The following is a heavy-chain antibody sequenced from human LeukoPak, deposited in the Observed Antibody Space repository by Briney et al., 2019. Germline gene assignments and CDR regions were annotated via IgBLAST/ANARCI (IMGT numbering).Heavy chain of an antibody. J-gene: IGHJ4*02. Sequence: SETLSLTCAVSGDSISGFYWSWIRQPPGKGLEWIGEINHSGSTNYNPSLKSRVTISVDTSKNQFSLKLSSVTAADTAVYYCARHGRSSGWYLSLKLREFDYWGQGTLVTVSS. V-gene: IGHV4-34*01. CDR1: GDSISGFY. CDR2: INHSGST. CDR3: ARHGRSSGWYLSLKLREFDY. D-gene: IGHD6-19*01.